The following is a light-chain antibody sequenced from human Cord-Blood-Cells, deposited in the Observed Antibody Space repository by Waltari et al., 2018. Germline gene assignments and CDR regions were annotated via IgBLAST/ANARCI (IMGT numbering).Light chain of an antibody. CDR2: GAS. CDR1: QSVSSN. J-gene: IGKJ2*01. Sequence: EIVMTQSPATLSVSPGERATLSCSASQSVSSNLAWYQQKPGQAPRLLIDGASTRATGIPARFSGCGSWTEFALTSSTLQSDDFALYYCKLYNNLPRYAFGQGTKLE. CDR3: KLYNNLPRYA. V-gene: IGKV3-15*01.